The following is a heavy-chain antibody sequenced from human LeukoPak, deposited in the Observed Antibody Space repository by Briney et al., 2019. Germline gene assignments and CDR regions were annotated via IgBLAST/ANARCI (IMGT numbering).Heavy chain of an antibody. CDR3: ARDQYYYDSSGYYRIDY. CDR2: IYYSGST. D-gene: IGHD3-22*01. V-gene: IGHV4-59*12. J-gene: IGHJ4*02. Sequence: PSETLSLTCTVSGVSITSYYWSWIRQPPGKGLEWIGYIYYSGSTNYNPSLKSRVTISVDTSKNQFSLKLSSVTAADTAVYYCARDQYYYDSSGYYRIDYWGQGTLVTVSS. CDR1: GVSITSYY.